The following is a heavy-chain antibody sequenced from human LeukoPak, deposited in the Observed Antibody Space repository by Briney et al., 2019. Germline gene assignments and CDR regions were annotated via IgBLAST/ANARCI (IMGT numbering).Heavy chain of an antibody. CDR2: IDSDGSNT. V-gene: IGHV3-74*01. CDR3: AREGYSSGWYNYGMDV. D-gene: IGHD6-19*01. Sequence: PGGSLRLSCAASGFTFSSYWMHWVRQAPGKGLVWVSRIDSDGSNTNYADSVKGRFTVSRDNAKNTLYLQMNSLRAEDTAVYYCAREGYSSGWYNYGMDVWGQGTTVTVSS. CDR1: GFTFSSYW. J-gene: IGHJ6*02.